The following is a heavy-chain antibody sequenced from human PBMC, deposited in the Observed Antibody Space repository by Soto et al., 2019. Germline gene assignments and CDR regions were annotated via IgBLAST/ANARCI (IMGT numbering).Heavy chain of an antibody. V-gene: IGHV4-39*01. CDR1: GGSISSSSYY. CDR2: IYYSGST. J-gene: IGHJ4*02. Sequence: QLQLQESGPGLVKPSETLSLTCTVSGGSISSSSYYWGWIRQPPGKGLEWIGSIYYSGSTYYNPSPNSRVTISVDTSKNQCSLKLSSVTAADTAVYYCARHHGWELHRFDYWGQRTLVTVSS. CDR3: ARHHGWELHRFDY. D-gene: IGHD1-26*01.